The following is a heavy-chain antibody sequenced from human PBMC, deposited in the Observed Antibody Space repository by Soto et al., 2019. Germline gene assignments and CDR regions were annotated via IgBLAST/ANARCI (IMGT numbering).Heavy chain of an antibody. J-gene: IGHJ4*02. CDR2: ISGSGGST. CDR3: AKRRIVATLDY. D-gene: IGHD5-12*01. V-gene: IGHV3-23*01. Sequence: EVQLLESGGGLVQPGGSLRLSCAASGFTFSSYAMSWVRQAPVKGLEWVSAISGSGGSTYYADSVKGRFTIARDYSKNTLYLQMNSLRAEATAVYYCAKRRIVATLDYWGQGTLVNVSS. CDR1: GFTFSSYA.